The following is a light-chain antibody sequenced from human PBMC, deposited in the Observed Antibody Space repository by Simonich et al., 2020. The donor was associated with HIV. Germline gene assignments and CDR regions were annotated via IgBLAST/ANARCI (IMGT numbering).Light chain of an antibody. Sequence: IQLTQSPSFLSASVGDRVTITCRASQGISSYLAWYQQKPGKAPKLLIYAASRLESGVPSRFSGSGSGTDYTLTISSLQPEDFATYYCQQYYTTPWTFGQGTKVEIK. CDR1: QGISSY. V-gene: IGKV1-NL1*01. J-gene: IGKJ1*01. CDR2: AAS. CDR3: QQYYTTPWT.